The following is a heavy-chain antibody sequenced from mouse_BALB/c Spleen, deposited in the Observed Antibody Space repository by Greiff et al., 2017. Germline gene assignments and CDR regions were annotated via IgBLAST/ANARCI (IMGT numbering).Heavy chain of an antibody. CDR1: GNSITSCY. CDR3: ARSQLGGLAY. CDR2: ISYSGST. J-gene: IGHJ3*01. D-gene: IGHD4-1*01. Sequence: EVQLQESGPSLVKPSQSLSLTCSATGNSITSCYWYWIRKFPGNKLEYMGYISYSGSTYYNPPLKSRISITRDTSKNQYYLQLKSVTSEDTATYYCARSQLGGLAYWGQGTLVTVSA. V-gene: IGHV3-8*02.